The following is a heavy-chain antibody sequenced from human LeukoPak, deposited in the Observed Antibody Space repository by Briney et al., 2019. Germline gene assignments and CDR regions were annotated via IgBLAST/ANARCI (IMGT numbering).Heavy chain of an antibody. CDR3: ARSLSYMRGTPYNWFDP. CDR2: IYTSGST. Sequence: PSETLSLTCTASGGSISSYYWSWIRQPAGKGLEWIGRIYTSGSTNYNPSLKSRVTMSVDTSKNQFSLKLSSVTAADTAVYYCARSLSYMRGTPYNWFDPWGQGTLVTVSS. V-gene: IGHV4-4*07. CDR1: GGSISSYY. J-gene: IGHJ5*02. D-gene: IGHD2/OR15-2a*01.